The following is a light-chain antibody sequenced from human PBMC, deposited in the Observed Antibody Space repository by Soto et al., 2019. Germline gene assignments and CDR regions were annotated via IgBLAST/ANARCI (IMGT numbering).Light chain of an antibody. CDR2: GAS. Sequence: EIVLTQSPGTLSLSPGERATLSCRASQSISSNYLAWYQQRPGQAPRLLIFGASYRATGIPDRFSGSGSGTDFTFTISRREPEDFAVYYCQQYSSSPPEFTFGPGTRVDSK. J-gene: IGKJ3*01. CDR1: QSISSNY. CDR3: QQYSSSPPEFT. V-gene: IGKV3-20*01.